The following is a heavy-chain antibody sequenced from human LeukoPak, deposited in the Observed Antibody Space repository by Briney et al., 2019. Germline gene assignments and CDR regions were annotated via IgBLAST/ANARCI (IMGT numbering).Heavy chain of an antibody. CDR2: ITGSGGST. V-gene: IGHV3-23*01. D-gene: IGHD3-10*01. CDR3: ARSLRVRGVPDYMDV. J-gene: IGHJ6*03. Sequence: GGSLRLSCAASGFTFSNYGMNWVRQAPGKGLEWVSGITGSGGSTYYADSVKGRFTISRDNSKNTVYLQMNSLRAEDTAVYYCARSLRVRGVPDYMDVWGKGTTVTISS. CDR1: GFTFSNYG.